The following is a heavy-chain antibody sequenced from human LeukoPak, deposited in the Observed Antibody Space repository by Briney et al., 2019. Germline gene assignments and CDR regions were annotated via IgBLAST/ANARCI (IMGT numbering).Heavy chain of an antibody. V-gene: IGHV1-69-2*01. CDR2: VDPEDGET. CDR3: ATMTTFDP. J-gene: IGHJ5*02. D-gene: IGHD4-11*01. CDR1: GYTFTDYD. Sequence: ATVKISCKAFGYTFTDYDIHWVKEAPGKGLEWMGRVDPEDGETTYAEKFQGRVTITADTSTDTAYMELNNLRSEDTAVYYCATMTTFDPWGQGTLVTVSS.